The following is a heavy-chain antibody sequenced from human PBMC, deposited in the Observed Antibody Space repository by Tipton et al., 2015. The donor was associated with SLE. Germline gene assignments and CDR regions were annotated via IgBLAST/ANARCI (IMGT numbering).Heavy chain of an antibody. CDR1: GDSLIKYY. J-gene: IGHJ3*01. CDR3: AREAAVVTPGAFDV. Sequence: TLSLTCIVSGDSLIKYYWNWFRQSPGKRLEWIGYVFYTGSTNYNPSFKSRVTISVDTSNNQFSLRLDSVTDADTAVYYCAREAAVVTPGAFDVWGLGTKVTVSS. CDR2: VFYTGST. V-gene: IGHV4-59*01. D-gene: IGHD4-23*01.